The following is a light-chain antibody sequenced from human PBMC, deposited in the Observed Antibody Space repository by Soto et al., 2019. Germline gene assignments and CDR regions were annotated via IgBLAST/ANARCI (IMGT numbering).Light chain of an antibody. Sequence: SVLTQPPSASWSPGQSVTISCTGTSSDVGGYNYVSWYQQHPGKAPKLMIYEVSKRPSGVPDRFSGSKSGNTASLTVSGLQAEDEADYYCSSYAGNNNLRVFGTGTKVTVL. CDR1: SSDVGGYNY. CDR2: EVS. CDR3: SSYAGNNNLRV. J-gene: IGLJ1*01. V-gene: IGLV2-8*01.